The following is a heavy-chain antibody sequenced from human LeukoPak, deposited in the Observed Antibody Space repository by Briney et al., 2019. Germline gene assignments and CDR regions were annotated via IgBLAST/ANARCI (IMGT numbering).Heavy chain of an antibody. CDR3: ARDLRTLDAFDV. J-gene: IGHJ3*01. CDR2: ISGSGGGT. V-gene: IGHV3-23*01. Sequence: PGGSLRLSCAASGFTFTSYAMSWVRQAPGKGLEWVSGISGSGGGTYYADSVEGRFTISRDISKNTLYLQLNSLRAEDTAVYFCARDLRTLDAFDVWGQGIMVIVSS. CDR1: GFTFTSYA.